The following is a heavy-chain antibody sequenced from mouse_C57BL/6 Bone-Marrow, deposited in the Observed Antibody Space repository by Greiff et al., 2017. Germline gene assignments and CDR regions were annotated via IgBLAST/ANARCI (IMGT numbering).Heavy chain of an antibody. Sequence: EVKVVESGGGLVKPGGSLKLSCAASGFTFSSYAMSWVRQTPEKRLEWVATISDGGSYTYYPDNVKGRFTISRDNAKNNLYLQMSHLKSEDTAMYYCAREIYYYGSSYWGQGTLVTVSA. D-gene: IGHD1-1*01. CDR2: ISDGGSYT. CDR3: AREIYYYGSSY. J-gene: IGHJ3*01. V-gene: IGHV5-4*01. CDR1: GFTFSSYA.